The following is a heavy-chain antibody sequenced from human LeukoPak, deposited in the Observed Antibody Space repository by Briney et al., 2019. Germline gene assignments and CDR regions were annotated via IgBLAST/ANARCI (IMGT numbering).Heavy chain of an antibody. V-gene: IGHV1-2*02. J-gene: IGHJ4*02. CDR1: GYTFTGYY. Sequence: ASVKVSCKASGYTFTGYYMHWVRQAPGQGLEWMGWISPNSGGTNYAQKFQGRVTMTRDTSISTAYMELSRLRSDDTAVYYCARRLTTVVTLDYWGQGTLVTVSS. D-gene: IGHD4-17*01. CDR3: ARRLTTVVTLDY. CDR2: ISPNSGGT.